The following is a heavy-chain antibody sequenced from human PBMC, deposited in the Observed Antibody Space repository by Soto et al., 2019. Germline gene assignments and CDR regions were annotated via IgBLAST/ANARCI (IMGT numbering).Heavy chain of an antibody. Sequence: SETLSRTCTVSGGSINTFYWSWVRQPAGKGLEWIRRIFSSGSTSFNPSLESRVAMSVDTSKNHFSLNLSSVTAADMAVYYCAREGSYSAYNFAHGIQLWSFDFWGQGALVTVSS. CDR1: GGSINTFY. D-gene: IGHD5-12*01. CDR2: IFSSGST. CDR3: AREGSYSAYNFAHGIQLWSFDF. V-gene: IGHV4-4*07. J-gene: IGHJ4*02.